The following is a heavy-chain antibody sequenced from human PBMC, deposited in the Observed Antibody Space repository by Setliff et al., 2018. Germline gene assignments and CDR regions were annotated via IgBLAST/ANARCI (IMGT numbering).Heavy chain of an antibody. CDR1: GYIFTYYA. D-gene: IGHD2-8*01. Sequence: ASVKVSCKASGYIFTYYAIHWVRQAPGQRLEWMGWINAGNGNTKYSQKFQGRVTITRDTSASTAYMELSSLRFEDTAVYYCASVDIVLMVYALWGQGTLVTVSS. V-gene: IGHV1-3*01. CDR3: ASVDIVLMVYAL. J-gene: IGHJ4*02. CDR2: INAGNGNT.